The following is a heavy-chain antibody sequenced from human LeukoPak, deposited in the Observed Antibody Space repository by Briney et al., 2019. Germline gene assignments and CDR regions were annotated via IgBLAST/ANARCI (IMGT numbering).Heavy chain of an antibody. Sequence: GGSLRLSCEASGFTFSTYNMHWVRQAPGKGLEWVAVVSYDGRIEYHADSVRGRFTISRDNSKNTLYLQMNSLRAEDTAVYYCARGRYYLEYWGQGTLVTVSS. J-gene: IGHJ4*02. V-gene: IGHV3-30*04. CDR3: ARGRYYLEY. D-gene: IGHD3-10*01. CDR2: VSYDGRIE. CDR1: GFTFSTYN.